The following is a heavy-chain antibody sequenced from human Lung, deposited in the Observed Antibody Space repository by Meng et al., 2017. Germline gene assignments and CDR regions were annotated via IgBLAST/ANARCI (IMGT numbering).Heavy chain of an antibody. CDR2: IDPKSGDT. V-gene: IGHV1-2*06. Sequence: QGELCQAGAEVKKPGASVKVSCKPSGYHFPDYWLHWVRRAPGQGLEWTGRIDPKSGDTHYAQRFQGRVTMTGDTSISTAYMELSGLRSDDTAMYYCARDEDISAAGKLFGDYWGQGTLVTVSS. CDR3: ARDEDISAAGKLFGDY. CDR1: GYHFPDYW. J-gene: IGHJ4*02. D-gene: IGHD6-13*01.